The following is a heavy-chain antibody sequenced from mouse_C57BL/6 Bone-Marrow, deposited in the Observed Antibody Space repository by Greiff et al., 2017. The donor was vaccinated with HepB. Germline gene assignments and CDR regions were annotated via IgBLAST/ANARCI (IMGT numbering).Heavy chain of an antibody. D-gene: IGHD1-1*01. CDR2: ISDGGSYT. V-gene: IGHV5-4*01. J-gene: IGHJ1*03. Sequence: EVKLVESGGGLVKPGGSLKLSCAASGFTFSSYAMSWVRQTPEKRLEWVATISDGGSYTYYPDNVKGRFTISRDNAKNNLYLQMSHLKSEDTARYYCAREVQSIYYYGRGGYFDVWGTGTTVTVSS. CDR1: GFTFSSYA. CDR3: AREVQSIYYYGRGGYFDV.